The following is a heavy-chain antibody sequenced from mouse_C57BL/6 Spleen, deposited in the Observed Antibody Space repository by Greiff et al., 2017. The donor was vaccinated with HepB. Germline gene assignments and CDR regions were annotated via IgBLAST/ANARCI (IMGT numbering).Heavy chain of an antibody. CDR1: GYAFSSYW. CDR2: IYPGDGDT. Sequence: VKLVESGAELVKPGASVKISCKASGYAFSSYWMNWVKQRPGKGLEWIGQIYPGDGDTNYNGKFKGKATLTADKSSSTAYMQLSSLTSEDSAVYFCAREDNYAMDYWGQGTSVTVSS. J-gene: IGHJ4*01. V-gene: IGHV1-80*01. CDR3: AREDNYAMDY.